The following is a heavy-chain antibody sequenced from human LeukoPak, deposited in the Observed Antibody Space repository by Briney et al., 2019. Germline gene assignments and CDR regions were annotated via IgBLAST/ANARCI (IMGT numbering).Heavy chain of an antibody. J-gene: IGHJ4*02. CDR2: ISADGGST. V-gene: IGHV3-43*02. CDR1: GFTFDDYA. CDR3: AKGNYYGSGSFLLPLDY. D-gene: IGHD3-10*01. Sequence: PGGSLRLSCAASGFTFDDYAMHWLRQAPGKGLVWVSLISADGGSTYYAESVKGRFTISRDNSKNSLYLQMNSLRTEDTALYYCAKGNYYGSGSFLLPLDYWGQGTLVTVSA.